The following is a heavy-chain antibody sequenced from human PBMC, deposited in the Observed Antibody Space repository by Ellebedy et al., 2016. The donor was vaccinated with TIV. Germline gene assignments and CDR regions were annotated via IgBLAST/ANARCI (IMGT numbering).Heavy chain of an antibody. CDR1: GFTFSSYW. Sequence: PGGSLRLSCAASGFTFSSYWMNWVRQAPGKGLEWVSYISSRSSTIYYADSVKGRFTSSRDNGKNSLYLQMNSLRDEDTAVYFCTLNWNDSPVGGMDDWGQGTTVTVSS. J-gene: IGHJ6*02. D-gene: IGHD1-1*01. CDR2: ISSRSSTI. CDR3: TLNWNDSPVGGMDD. V-gene: IGHV3-48*02.